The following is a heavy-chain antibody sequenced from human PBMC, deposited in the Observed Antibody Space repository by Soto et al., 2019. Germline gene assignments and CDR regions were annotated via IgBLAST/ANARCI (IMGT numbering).Heavy chain of an antibody. CDR3: ASSYYYDSSGYYYVPGGYYGMDV. CDR1: GGSISSGGYS. J-gene: IGHJ6*02. V-gene: IGHV4-30-2*01. CDR2: IYHSGST. Sequence: QLQLQESGSGLVKPSQTLSLTCAVSGGSISSGGYSWSWIRQPPGKGLEWIGYIYHSGSTYYNPSLKSRVTISVDRSKNQFSLKLSSVTAADTAVYYCASSYYYDSSGYYYVPGGYYGMDVWGQGTTVTVSS. D-gene: IGHD3-22*01.